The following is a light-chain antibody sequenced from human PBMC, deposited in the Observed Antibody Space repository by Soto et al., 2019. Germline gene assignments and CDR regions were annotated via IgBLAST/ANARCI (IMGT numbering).Light chain of an antibody. J-gene: IGKJ4*01. CDR1: QSISNY. CDR2: AAS. V-gene: IGKV1-39*01. Sequence: DIEMTQSPSSLSASVGDRVTITCRASQSISNYLNWYQHKPGKAPKLLIYAASTWQTGVPTRFSGSGSGTEFTLTISSLQPEDFATYYCHHCYSTPLTFGGGTKVEIK. CDR3: HHCYSTPLT.